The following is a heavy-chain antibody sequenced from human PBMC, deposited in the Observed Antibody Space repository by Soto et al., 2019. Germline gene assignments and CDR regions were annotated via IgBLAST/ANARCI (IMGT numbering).Heavy chain of an antibody. CDR2: IYYSGTK. CDR1: GDSINNGDCY. CDR3: AREKEDDSGDYNAFDI. Sequence: QVQLQESGPGLVKPSQTLSLTCTVSGDSINNGDCYWSWLRQLPGKGLEWIGYIYYSGTKYYNPSLMSRVSMSVDTSKNQFSLNLTSVTAADTAVYYCAREKEDDSGDYNAFDIWGQGTVVTVSS. V-gene: IGHV4-31*03. J-gene: IGHJ3*02. D-gene: IGHD4-17*01.